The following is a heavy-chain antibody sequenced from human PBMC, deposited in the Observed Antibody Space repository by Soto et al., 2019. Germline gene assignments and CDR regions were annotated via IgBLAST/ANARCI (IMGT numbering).Heavy chain of an antibody. V-gene: IGHV4-59*08. J-gene: IGHJ6*02. Sequence: PSETLSLTCTVSGGSISRYYWSWIRQPPGKELEWIGYIYYSGSTNYNPSLKSRVTISVDTSKNQFSLNLNSVTAADTAVYYCARHLTVGAATTKFYYGMDVWGQGTTVTV. CDR3: ARHLTVGAATTKFYYGMDV. CDR2: IYYSGST. CDR1: GGSISRYY. D-gene: IGHD2-15*01.